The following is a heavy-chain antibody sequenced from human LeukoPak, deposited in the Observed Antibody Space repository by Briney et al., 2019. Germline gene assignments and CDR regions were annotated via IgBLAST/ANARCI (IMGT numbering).Heavy chain of an antibody. Sequence: QPGGSLRLSCAASGFTFSTYWMSWVRQAPGKGLEWVANIKKDGTEKYYVDSVKGRFTISRDNSKNMLHLQMSSLRVEDTAVYYCAKAADWLAADYIDYWGQGTLVTVSS. CDR3: AKAADWLAADYIDY. D-gene: IGHD3-9*01. J-gene: IGHJ4*02. CDR1: GFTFSTYW. CDR2: IKKDGTEK. V-gene: IGHV3-7*05.